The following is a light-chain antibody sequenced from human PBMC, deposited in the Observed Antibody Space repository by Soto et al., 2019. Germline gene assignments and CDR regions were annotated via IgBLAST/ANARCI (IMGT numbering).Light chain of an antibody. V-gene: IGLV2-14*01. CDR1: IGDVDAFDY. CDR2: EVS. J-gene: IGLJ1*01. Sequence: HSSLTQPASVSGSPGQSITISCTGTIGDVDAFDYVSWYQQHPGKAPKLMIFEVSDRPSGVSDRFSGSKSGSTASLTISGLQAEDEADYFCTSFTSSSTQVFGTGTKVNVL. CDR3: TSFTSSSTQV.